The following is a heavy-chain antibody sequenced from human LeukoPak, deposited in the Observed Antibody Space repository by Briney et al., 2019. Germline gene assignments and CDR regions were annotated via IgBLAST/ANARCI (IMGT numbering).Heavy chain of an antibody. Sequence: SETLSLTCTVSGGSISSSSYYWGWIRQPPGKGLEWIGSIYYSGSTYYNPSLKSRVTISVDTSKNQFSLKLSSVTAADTAVYYCASLQTPYYDSSGYYLFDYWGQGTLVTVSS. CDR2: IYYSGST. D-gene: IGHD3-22*01. CDR3: ASLQTPYYDSSGYYLFDY. CDR1: GGSISSSSYY. V-gene: IGHV4-39*01. J-gene: IGHJ4*02.